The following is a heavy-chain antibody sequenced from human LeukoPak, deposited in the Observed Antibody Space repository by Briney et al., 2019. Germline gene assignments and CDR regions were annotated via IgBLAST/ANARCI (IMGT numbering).Heavy chain of an antibody. CDR1: GYTFTSYY. Sequence: ASVKVSCKAFGYTFTSYYIHWVRQAPGQGLEWMAIINPTGGGTTYAEKFQGRVTMTSDTSTSTIYMELSSLKSEDTAVYYCARVYSGARYGMDVWGQGTTVTVSS. CDR3: ARVYSGARYGMDV. V-gene: IGHV1-46*01. D-gene: IGHD1-26*01. CDR2: INPTGGGT. J-gene: IGHJ6*02.